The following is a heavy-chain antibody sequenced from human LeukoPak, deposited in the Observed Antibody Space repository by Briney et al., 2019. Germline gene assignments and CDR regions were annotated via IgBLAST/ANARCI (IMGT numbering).Heavy chain of an antibody. CDR2: IYNSGST. D-gene: IGHD6-19*01. CDR1: GGSISSYY. Sequence: SETLSLTCTVSGGSISSYYWSWIRQPPGKGLEWIGYIYNSGSTNYNPSLKSRVTISVDTSKNQFSLKLSSVTAADTAVYYCARDLASSAWYGWDYWGQGTLVTVSS. V-gene: IGHV4-59*01. J-gene: IGHJ4*02. CDR3: ARDLASSAWYGWDY.